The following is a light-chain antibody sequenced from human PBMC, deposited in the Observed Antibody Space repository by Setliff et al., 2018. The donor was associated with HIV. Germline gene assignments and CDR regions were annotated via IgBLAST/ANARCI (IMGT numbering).Light chain of an antibody. CDR3: CSYAGRHIYV. CDR1: GSDFGTNNL. CDR2: EVN. Sequence: QSVLTQPASVSGSPGQSITISCTGTGSDFGTNNLVSWYQQHPGKAPKLMIYEVNKRPSGVSDRFSGSRSGNAASLTISGLQGEDGADYFCCSYAGRHIYVFGTGTKVTVL. V-gene: IGLV2-23*02. J-gene: IGLJ1*01.